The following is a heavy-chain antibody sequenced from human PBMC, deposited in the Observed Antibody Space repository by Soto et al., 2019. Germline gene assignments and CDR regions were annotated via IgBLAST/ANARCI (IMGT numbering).Heavy chain of an antibody. J-gene: IGHJ4*02. V-gene: IGHV3-11*01. CDR1: GFIFSDYY. CDR2: IFWRGVTT. CDR3: ARVRGSGGGALWYGYDFDY. Sequence: QVQLVESGGGLVEAGGSLRLSCAASGFIFSDYYMSWIRQAPGKGLEWVSNIFWRGVTTQYADSVQGRFTISRDNAKNSLYLQINSLTADDTAVYYCARVRGSGGGALWYGYDFDYWGQGTLVTVSS. D-gene: IGHD2-21*01.